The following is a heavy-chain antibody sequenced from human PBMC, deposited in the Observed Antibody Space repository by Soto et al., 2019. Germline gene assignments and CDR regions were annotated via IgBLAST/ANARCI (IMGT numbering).Heavy chain of an antibody. V-gene: IGHV2-5*01. CDR3: THIRAIFGEVSSAGGMDV. Sequence: QITLKESGQTLVKPTETLTLTCTFSGFALSTSGVGVAWIREPPGKALEWVALIYWNDDKRYRPSLKSRLTITKDTSKNQVVLRMTNMGPADTGTYYCTHIRAIFGEVSSAGGMDVWGPGTTVTVSS. CDR2: IYWNDDK. CDR1: GFALSTSGVG. J-gene: IGHJ6*02. D-gene: IGHD3-3*01.